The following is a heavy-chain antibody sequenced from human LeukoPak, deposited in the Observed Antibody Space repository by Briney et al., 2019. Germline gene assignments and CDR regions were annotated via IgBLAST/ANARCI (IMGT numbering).Heavy chain of an antibody. Sequence: PGGSLRLSCAASGFTFSSYGMHWVRQAPGKGLEWVAVISYDGSHKYYADSVKGRFTISRDNSENTVYLQMDNLRAEDTAVYYCAKDLDGNSDAYWGQGALVTVSS. CDR2: ISYDGSHK. J-gene: IGHJ4*02. V-gene: IGHV3-30*18. CDR3: AKDLDGNSDAY. D-gene: IGHD4-23*01. CDR1: GFTFSSYG.